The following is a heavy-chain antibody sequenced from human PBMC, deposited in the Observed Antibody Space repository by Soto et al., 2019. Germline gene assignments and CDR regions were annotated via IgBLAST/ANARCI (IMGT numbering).Heavy chain of an antibody. D-gene: IGHD3-22*01. V-gene: IGHV4-38-2*01. CDR1: GYSISSGYY. Sequence: SSETLSLTCGVSGYSISSGYYWGWIRQPPGKGLEWIGSIYHSGTTYDNASLKSLLTISVDMSKDQFSLKLSSVTAADTAVYYCARLLYDSRGYYYFDYWGQGTLVTVSS. CDR2: IYHSGTT. J-gene: IGHJ4*02. CDR3: ARLLYDSRGYYYFDY.